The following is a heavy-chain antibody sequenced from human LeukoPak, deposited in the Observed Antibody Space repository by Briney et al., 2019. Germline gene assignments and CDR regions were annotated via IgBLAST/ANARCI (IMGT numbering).Heavy chain of an antibody. D-gene: IGHD1-26*01. CDR2: IYYSGST. Sequence: SETLSLTCTVSGGSISSYYWSWIRQPPGKGLEWIGYIYYSGSTNYNPSLKSRVTISVDTSKNQFSLKLSSVTAADTAVYYCARIGGIGGDYFDYWAREPWSPSPQ. CDR1: GGSISSYY. V-gene: IGHV4-59*01. J-gene: IGHJ4*02. CDR3: ARIGGIGGDYFDY.